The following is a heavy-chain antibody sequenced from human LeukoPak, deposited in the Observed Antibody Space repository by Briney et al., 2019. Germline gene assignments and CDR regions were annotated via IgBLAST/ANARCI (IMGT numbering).Heavy chain of an antibody. CDR3: AKEGDYYGSGSYRDGFDI. Sequence: GGSLRLSCAASGFTVSSNHMSWVRQAPGKGLEWVSGINWNGGSRGYADSVKGRFTISRDNAKNSLYLQMNSLRPEDTAVYYCAKEGDYYGSGSYRDGFDIWGQGTRATVSS. CDR2: INWNGGSR. V-gene: IGHV3-20*04. CDR1: GFTVSSNH. J-gene: IGHJ3*02. D-gene: IGHD3-10*01.